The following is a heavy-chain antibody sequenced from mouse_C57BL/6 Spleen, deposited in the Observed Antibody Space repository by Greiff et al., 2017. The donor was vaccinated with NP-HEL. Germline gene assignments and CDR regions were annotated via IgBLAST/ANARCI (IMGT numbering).Heavy chain of an antibody. Sequence: VESGGDLVKPGGSLKLSCAASGFTFSSYGMSWVRQTPDKRLEWVATISSGGSYTYYPDSVKGRFTISRDNAKNTLYLQMSSLKSEDTAMYYCARHDDGYYAWFAYWGQGTLVTVSA. J-gene: IGHJ3*01. V-gene: IGHV5-6*01. D-gene: IGHD2-3*01. CDR2: ISSGGSYT. CDR1: GFTFSSYG. CDR3: ARHDDGYYAWFAY.